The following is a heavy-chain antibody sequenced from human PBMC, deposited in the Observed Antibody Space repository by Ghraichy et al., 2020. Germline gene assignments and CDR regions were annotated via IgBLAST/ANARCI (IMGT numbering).Heavy chain of an antibody. D-gene: IGHD3-3*01. V-gene: IGHV4-34*01. CDR3: ARFEVAFWSGYYHREYYFDY. J-gene: IGHJ4*02. CDR1: GGSFSGYY. Sequence: SETLSLTCAVYGGSFSGYYWSWIRQPPGKGLEWIGEINHSGSTNYNPSLKSRVTISVDTSKNQFSLKLSSVTAADTAVYYCARFEVAFWSGYYHREYYFDYWGQGTLVTVSS. CDR2: INHSGST.